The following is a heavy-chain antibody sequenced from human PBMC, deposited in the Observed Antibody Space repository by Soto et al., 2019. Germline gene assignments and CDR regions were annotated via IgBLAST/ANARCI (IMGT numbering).Heavy chain of an antibody. D-gene: IGHD6-13*01. CDR1: GGSISSYY. J-gene: IGHJ4*02. V-gene: IGHV4-59*01. Sequence: PSETLSLTCTVSGGSISSYYWNWIRQPPGKGLEWIGYIYYSGSTNYSPSLKSRVTISVDTSKNQFSLKLSSVTAADTAVYYCAGVALSGAASGPLDYCGQGPLVTVSS. CDR3: AGVALSGAASGPLDY. CDR2: IYYSGST.